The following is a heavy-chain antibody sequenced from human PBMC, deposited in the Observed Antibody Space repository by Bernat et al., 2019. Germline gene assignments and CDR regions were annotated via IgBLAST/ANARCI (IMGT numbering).Heavy chain of an antibody. CDR2: ISSSSSTI. CDR3: ARSVSIIYYYYGMDV. D-gene: IGHD3-10*01. Sequence: EVQLVESGGGLVQPGGSLRLSCAASGFTFSSYSMDWVRQAPGKGLEWVSYISSSSSTIYYADSVKGRFTISRDNAKNSLYLQMNSLRAEDTAVYYCARSVSIIYYYYGMDVWAKGPRSPSP. J-gene: IGHJ6*02. CDR1: GFTFSSYS. V-gene: IGHV3-48*01.